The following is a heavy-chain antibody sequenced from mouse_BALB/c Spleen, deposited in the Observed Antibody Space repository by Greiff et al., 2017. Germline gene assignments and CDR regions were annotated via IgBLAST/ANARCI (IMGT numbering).Heavy chain of an antibody. D-gene: IGHD4-1*01. CDR2: ISTSYGDA. CDR1: GYTFTDYA. CDR3: ARDWDYYAMDY. V-gene: IGHV1S137*01. Sequence: QVQLQQSGAWLVRPGVSVKISCKGSGYTFTDYAMHWVKQSHAKSLEWIGVISTSYGDASYNQKFKGKATMTVDKSSSTAYMELARLTSEDSAIYYCARDWDYYAMDYWGQGTSVTVSS. J-gene: IGHJ4*01.